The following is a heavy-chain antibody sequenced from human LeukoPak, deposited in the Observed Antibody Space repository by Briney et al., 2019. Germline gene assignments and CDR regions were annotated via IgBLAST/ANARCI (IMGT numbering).Heavy chain of an antibody. CDR1: GDSITDSY. CDR3: ARLVAAAGFDY. D-gene: IGHD6-13*01. V-gene: IGHV4-59*12. Sequence: SETLSLTCTVSGDSITDSYWHWFRQPPGQRLEWIGYMHNSGTTYSNPSLKSRVTMSVDTSKNQFSLKLSSVTAADTAVYYCARLVAAAGFDYWGQGTLVTVSS. J-gene: IGHJ4*02. CDR2: MHNSGTT.